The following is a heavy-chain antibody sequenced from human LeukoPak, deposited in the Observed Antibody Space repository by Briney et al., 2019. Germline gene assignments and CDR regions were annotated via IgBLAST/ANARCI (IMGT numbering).Heavy chain of an antibody. CDR3: ARGKGYCSGGSCYSAHYYYYMDV. CDR2: INPNSGGT. J-gene: IGHJ6*03. V-gene: IGHV1-2*02. CDR1: GYTFTGYY. D-gene: IGHD2-15*01. Sequence: ASVKVSCKASGYTFTGYYMHWVRQAPGQGLEWMGWINPNSGGTNYAQKFQGRVTMTRDMSTSTVYMELSSLRSEDTAVYYCARGKGYCSGGSCYSAHYYYYMDVWGKGTTVTVSS.